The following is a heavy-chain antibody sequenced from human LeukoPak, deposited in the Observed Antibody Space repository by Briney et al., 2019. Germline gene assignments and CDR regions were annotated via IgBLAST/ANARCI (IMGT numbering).Heavy chain of an antibody. D-gene: IGHD6-19*01. J-gene: IGHJ4*02. CDR2: INPNSGGT. CDR1: GYTFTGYY. CDR3: ARESSGWYYHY. Sequence: ASVKVSCRASGYTFTGYYMHWVRQAPGQGLEWMGRINPNSGGTNYAQKFRGRVTMTGDTSISTAYLEPSRLRSDDTAVYYCARESSGWYYHYWGQGTLVTVSS. V-gene: IGHV1-2*06.